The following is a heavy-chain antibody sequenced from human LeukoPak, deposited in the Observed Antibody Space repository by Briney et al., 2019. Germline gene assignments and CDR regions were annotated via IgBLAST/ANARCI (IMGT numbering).Heavy chain of an antibody. D-gene: IGHD6-19*01. CDR3: TTLTVASNFDY. CDR2: IYSGSIT. Sequence: GGSLRLSCAASGFTVSSNYMSWVRQAPGKGLEWVSVIYSGSITYYADSVKGRFTISRDNAKRLLFLQMNSLRAEDTAVYYCTTLTVASNFDYWGQGTLVTVSS. J-gene: IGHJ4*02. CDR1: GFTVSSNY. V-gene: IGHV3-53*01.